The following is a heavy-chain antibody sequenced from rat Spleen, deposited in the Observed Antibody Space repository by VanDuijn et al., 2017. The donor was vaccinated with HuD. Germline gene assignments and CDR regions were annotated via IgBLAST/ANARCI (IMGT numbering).Heavy chain of an antibody. CDR1: GFTFSAYN. J-gene: IGHJ2*01. CDR3: ARLDYPGVTDLDY. Sequence: EVQLVESGGGLVQPGRSLKLSCAASGFTFSAYNMAWVRQAPKKGLEWVATIIYDGSRTYYRDSVKGRFTISRDNAKSTLYLQMDSLRSEDTATYYCARLDYPGVTDLDYWGQGVMVTVSS. D-gene: IGHD1-4*01. V-gene: IGHV5S10*01. CDR2: IIYDGSRT.